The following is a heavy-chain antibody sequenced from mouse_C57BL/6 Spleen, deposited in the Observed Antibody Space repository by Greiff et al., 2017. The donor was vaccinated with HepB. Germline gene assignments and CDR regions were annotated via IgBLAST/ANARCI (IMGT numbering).Heavy chain of an antibody. V-gene: IGHV1-15*01. CDR3: TRPSVYYDYDGCYWYFDV. J-gene: IGHJ1*03. D-gene: IGHD2-4*01. CDR2: IDPETGGT. CDR1: GYTFTDYE. Sequence: VQLVESGAELVRPGASVTLSCKASGYTFTDYEMHWVKQTPVHGLEWIGAIDPETGGTAYNQKFKGKAILTADKSSSTAYMELRSLTSEDSAVYYCTRPSVYYDYDGCYWYFDVWGTGTTVTVSS.